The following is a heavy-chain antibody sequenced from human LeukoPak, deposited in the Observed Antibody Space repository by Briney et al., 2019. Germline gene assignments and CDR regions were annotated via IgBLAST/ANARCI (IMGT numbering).Heavy chain of an antibody. J-gene: IGHJ4*02. D-gene: IGHD4-17*01. CDR3: ANRPDYADDY. CDR1: GFIFSNYG. V-gene: IGHV3-23*01. Sequence: GGSLRLSCAASGFIFSNYGMHWVRQAPGKGLEWVSAISGSGGSTYYADSVKGRFTISRDNSKNTLYLQMNSLRAEDTAVYYCANRPDYADDYWGQGTLVTVSS. CDR2: ISGSGGST.